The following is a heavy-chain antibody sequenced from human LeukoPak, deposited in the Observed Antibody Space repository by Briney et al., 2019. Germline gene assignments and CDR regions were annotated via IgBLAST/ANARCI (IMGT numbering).Heavy chain of an antibody. J-gene: IGHJ4*02. CDR1: GFTFSYYA. V-gene: IGHV3-30-3*01. D-gene: IGHD2-15*01. CDR3: ADSDGYYYDV. CDR2: ISNDGGNR. Sequence: GGSLRLSCVASGFTSGFTFSYYAMHWVRQAPGKGLEWVAFISNDGGNRYFANSVKGRFTISRDNSKNTVNLQMNSLGAEDTAVYYCADSDGYYYDVWGQGTLVTVS.